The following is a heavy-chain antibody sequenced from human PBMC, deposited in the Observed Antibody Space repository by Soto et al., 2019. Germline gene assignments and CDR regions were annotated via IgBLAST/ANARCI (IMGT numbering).Heavy chain of an antibody. CDR3: ATSRKCGHSYGMDV. CDR2: ISYDGNDK. J-gene: IGHJ6*02. CDR1: GFPLSGYV. Sequence: RGSLRLSCAASGFPLSGYVLHWVRQAPGMGLEWVALISYDGNDKNYGDSVKGRFTISRDDSKNTLYLQMDSLRHEDTAKYYCATSRKCGHSYGMDVWGHGATVPV. V-gene: IGHV3-30-3*01. D-gene: IGHD1-26*01.